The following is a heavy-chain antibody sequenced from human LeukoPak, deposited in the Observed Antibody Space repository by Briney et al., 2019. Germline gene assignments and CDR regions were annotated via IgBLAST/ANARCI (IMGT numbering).Heavy chain of an antibody. J-gene: IGHJ4*02. Sequence: ASVNVSCKASVYTFTSYYMHWVRPAPGQGLEWMGIINPSGGGTSYAQKFQGRVTMTRDTSTSTVYMELSTLRSEDTALYYCARGYCSGATCYFDYWGQGTLVTVSS. CDR2: INPSGGGT. CDR3: ARGYCSGATCYFDY. V-gene: IGHV1-46*01. CDR1: VYTFTSYY. D-gene: IGHD2-15*01.